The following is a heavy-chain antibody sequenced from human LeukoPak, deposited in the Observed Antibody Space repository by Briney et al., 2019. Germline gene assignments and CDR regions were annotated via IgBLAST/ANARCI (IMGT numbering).Heavy chain of an antibody. CDR1: GYTFTSYD. V-gene: IGHV1-8*01. J-gene: IGHJ4*02. CDR2: MNPNSGNT. Sequence: VASVKVSCKASGYTFTSYDINWVRQATGQGLEWMGWMNPNSGNTGYAQKFQGRVTMTRNTSISTAYMELSSLRSEDTAVYYCAREMEDTWAGDDYWGQGTLVTVSS. D-gene: IGHD5-24*01. CDR3: AREMEDTWAGDDY.